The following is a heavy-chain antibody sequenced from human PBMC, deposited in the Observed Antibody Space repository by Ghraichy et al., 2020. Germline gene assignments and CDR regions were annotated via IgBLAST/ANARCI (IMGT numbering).Heavy chain of an antibody. CDR1: GGSFSGYY. CDR3: ARGRDSRSRFLEWLSEYYFDY. Sequence: SQTLSLPCAVYGGSFSGYYWSWIRQPPGKGLEWIGEINHSGSTNYNPSLKSRVTISVDTSKNQFSLKLSSVTAADTAVYYCARGRDSRSRFLEWLSEYYFDYWGQGTLVTVSS. J-gene: IGHJ4*02. V-gene: IGHV4-34*01. D-gene: IGHD3-3*01. CDR2: INHSGST.